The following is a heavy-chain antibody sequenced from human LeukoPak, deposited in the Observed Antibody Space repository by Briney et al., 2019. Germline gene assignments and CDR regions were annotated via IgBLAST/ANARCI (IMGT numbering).Heavy chain of an antibody. J-gene: IGHJ4*02. Sequence: PGGSLRLSCAASGFTFSSYGVHWVRQAPGKGLEWVSGISGSGGSTYYADSVKGRFTISRDNSKNTLYLQMNSLRDEDTAVYYCAKLIVITGYSSGWGGDFDYWGQGTLVTVSS. CDR1: GFTFSSYG. D-gene: IGHD6-25*01. CDR2: ISGSGGST. CDR3: AKLIVITGYSSGWGGDFDY. V-gene: IGHV3-23*01.